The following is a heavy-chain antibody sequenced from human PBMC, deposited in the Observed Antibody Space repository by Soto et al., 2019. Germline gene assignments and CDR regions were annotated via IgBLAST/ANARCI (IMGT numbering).Heavy chain of an antibody. CDR1: GGSISSGGYS. D-gene: IGHD2-15*01. CDR2: IYHSVST. V-gene: IGHV4-30-2*01. J-gene: IGHJ4*02. Sequence: SETLSLTCAVSGGSISSGGYSWSWIRQPPGKGLEWIGYIYHSVSTYYNPSLKSRVTISVDRSKNQFSLKLSSVTAADTAVYYCARGPPLLYWGQGTLVTVSS. CDR3: ARGPPLLY.